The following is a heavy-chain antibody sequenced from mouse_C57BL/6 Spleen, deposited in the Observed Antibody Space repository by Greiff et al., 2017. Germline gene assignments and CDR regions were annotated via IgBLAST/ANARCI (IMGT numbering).Heavy chain of an antibody. CDR2: ISYDGSN. V-gene: IGHV3-6*01. D-gene: IGHD1-1*01. CDR1: GYSITSGYY. Sequence: EVQLVESGPGLVKPSQSLSLTCSVTGYSITSGYYWNWIRQFPGNKLEWMGYISYDGSNNYNPSLTNRISITRDTSKNQFFLKLNSVTTEDTATYYSARDPSYYGSSYVHCDYWGQGTTLTVSS. J-gene: IGHJ2*01. CDR3: ARDPSYYGSSYVHCDY.